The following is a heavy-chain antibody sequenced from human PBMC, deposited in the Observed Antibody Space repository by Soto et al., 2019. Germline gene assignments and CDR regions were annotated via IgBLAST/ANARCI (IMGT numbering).Heavy chain of an antibody. CDR3: ARELNTESSTYYSFAY. V-gene: IGHV1-18*01. CDR1: GYSFSAYG. Sequence: ASVKVSCKTSGYSFSAYGLAWLRQAPGQRPEWMGCVSTNNANTNYAQKFQGRVTMTTDTSTTTTYMELRSLRSDDTAVYYCARELNTESSTYYSFAYWGQGTLVTVSS. D-gene: IGHD2-2*01. J-gene: IGHJ4*02. CDR2: VSTNNANT.